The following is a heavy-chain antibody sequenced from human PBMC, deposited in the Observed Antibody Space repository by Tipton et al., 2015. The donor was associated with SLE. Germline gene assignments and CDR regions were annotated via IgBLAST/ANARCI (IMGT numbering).Heavy chain of an antibody. V-gene: IGHV3-49*04. J-gene: IGHJ6*04. CDR1: GFTFGDYA. CDR2: IRSKPYDGTP. CDR3: ARAMDV. Sequence: SLRLSCTASGFTFGDYAMSWVRQAPGKGLEWVGFIRSKPYDGTPEYAASVQGRFTISRDDSKSTLYLQMNSLRAEDTAVYYCARAMDVWGKGTTVTVSS.